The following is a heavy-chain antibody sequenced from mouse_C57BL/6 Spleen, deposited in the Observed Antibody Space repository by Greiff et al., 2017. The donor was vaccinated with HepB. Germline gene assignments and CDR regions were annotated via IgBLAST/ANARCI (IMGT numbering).Heavy chain of an antibody. CDR1: GFNIKDYY. CDR3: ARLGYSNYFDY. V-gene: IGHV14-1*01. CDR2: IDPEDGDT. D-gene: IGHD2-5*01. Sequence: VQLQQSGAELVRPGASVKLSCTASGFNIKDYYMHWVKQRPEQGLEWIGRIDPEDGDTEYAPKFQGKATMTADKSSSTAYMQLSSLTSEDSAVYFCARLGYSNYFDYWGQGTTLTVSS. J-gene: IGHJ2*01.